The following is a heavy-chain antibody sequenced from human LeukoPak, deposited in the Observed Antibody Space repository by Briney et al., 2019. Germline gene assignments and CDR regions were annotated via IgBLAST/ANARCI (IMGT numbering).Heavy chain of an antibody. Sequence: GGSLRLSCAASGFTFSSYNMNWVRQAPGKGLEWVSSISISGSYIHYADSVKGRFTISRDNAKNSLYLQMNSLRADYTAVYYCARGADYGSGSYYRDYWGQGTLVTVSS. CDR1: GFTFSSYN. D-gene: IGHD3-10*01. CDR3: ARGADYGSGSYYRDY. CDR2: ISISGSYI. V-gene: IGHV3-21*01. J-gene: IGHJ4*02.